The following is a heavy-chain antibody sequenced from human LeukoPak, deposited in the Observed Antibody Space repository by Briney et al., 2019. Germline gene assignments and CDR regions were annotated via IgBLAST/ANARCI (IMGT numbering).Heavy chain of an antibody. Sequence: SETLSLTCTVSAGSISGYYWSWLRQPAENGLEWIGLIYPSGSTNYNPSLKSRVTMSVDTSMNQFSLKLSSVTAADTAVYYCARGLSGRYSFDPWGQGTPVTVSS. D-gene: IGHD1-26*01. J-gene: IGHJ5*02. CDR3: ARGLSGRYSFDP. V-gene: IGHV4-4*07. CDR2: IYPSGST. CDR1: AGSISGYY.